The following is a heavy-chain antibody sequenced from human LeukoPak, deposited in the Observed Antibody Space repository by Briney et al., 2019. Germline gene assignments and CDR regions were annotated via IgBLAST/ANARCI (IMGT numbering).Heavy chain of an antibody. Sequence: GASVKVSCKASGYTFTSYDINWVRQATGQGLEWMGWMNPNSGNTGYAQKFQGRVTITRNTSISTAYMELSSLRSEDTAVYYCARVRIAVAGDDAFDIWGQGTMVTVSS. CDR1: GYTFTSYD. J-gene: IGHJ3*02. CDR3: ARVRIAVAGDDAFDI. V-gene: IGHV1-8*03. D-gene: IGHD6-19*01. CDR2: MNPNSGNT.